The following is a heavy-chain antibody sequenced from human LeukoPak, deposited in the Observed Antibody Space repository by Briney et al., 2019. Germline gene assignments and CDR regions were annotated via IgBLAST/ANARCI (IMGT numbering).Heavy chain of an antibody. J-gene: IGHJ5*02. V-gene: IGHV4-61*02. CDR2: IYTSGNT. CDR3: TRGDNT. D-gene: IGHD2/OR15-2a*01. Sequence: SQTLSLTCTVSGDSISSGSSYWSWIRQPAGKGLEWIGRIYTSGNTNYKPSLQSRVTISVDTAKNQFSLKLSSVTAADTAVYYCTRGDNTWGEGTLVTVSS. CDR1: GDSISSGSSY.